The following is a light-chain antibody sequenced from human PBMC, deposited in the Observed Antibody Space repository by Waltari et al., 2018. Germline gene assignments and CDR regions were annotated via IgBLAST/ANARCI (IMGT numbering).Light chain of an antibody. CDR2: SVS. Sequence: QSALTQPASVSGSPGQSNTFSCTGTSSDVGNYKRVSWYHQQPGKAPKLMDYSVSTRPAGVPDRFSGSKSGDMASLTICGLQPEDEAEYFCSSYAGSSKGVFGGGTKVTVL. J-gene: IGLJ2*01. CDR3: SSYAGSSKGV. CDR1: SSDVGNYKR. V-gene: IGLV2-23*02.